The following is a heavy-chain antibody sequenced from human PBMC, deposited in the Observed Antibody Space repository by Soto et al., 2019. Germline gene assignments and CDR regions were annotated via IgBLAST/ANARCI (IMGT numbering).Heavy chain of an antibody. CDR1: GYSFTSYW. CDR2: IYPGDSDT. CDR3: ASSRNLAVAGTYAFDI. J-gene: IGHJ3*02. Sequence: GESLKISCKGSGYSFTSYWIGWVRQMPGKGLEWMGIIYPGDSDTRYSPSFQGQVTISADKSISTAYLQWSSLKASDTATYYCASSRNLAVAGTYAFDIWGQGTMVTVSS. D-gene: IGHD6-19*01. V-gene: IGHV5-51*01.